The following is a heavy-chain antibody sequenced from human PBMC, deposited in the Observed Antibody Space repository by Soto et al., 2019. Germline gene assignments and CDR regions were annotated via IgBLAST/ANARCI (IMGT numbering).Heavy chain of an antibody. CDR1: GGSISSGGYY. D-gene: IGHD4-4*01. CDR2: IYYSGST. V-gene: IGHV4-61*08. J-gene: IGHJ6*03. CDR3: ASLIGTTTVTTPDMDV. Sequence: SETLSLTCTVSGGSISSGGYYWSWIRQHPGKGLEWIGYIYYSGSTNYNPSLKSRVTISVDTSKNQFSLKLSSVTAADTAVYYCASLIGTTTVTTPDMDVWGKGTTVTVSS.